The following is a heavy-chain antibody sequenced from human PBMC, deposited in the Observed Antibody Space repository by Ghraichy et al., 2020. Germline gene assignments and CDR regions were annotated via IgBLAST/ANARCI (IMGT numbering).Heavy chain of an antibody. V-gene: IGHV5-51*01. CDR3: ARRRRIQLWLRAGYYFDY. CDR1: GYSFTSYW. J-gene: IGHJ4*02. CDR2: IYPGDSDT. Sequence: GESLNISCKGSGYSFTSYWIGWVRQMPGKGLKWMGIIYPGDSDTRYSPSFQGQVTISADKSISTAYLQWSSLKASDTAMYYCARRRRIQLWLRAGYYFDYWGQGTLVTVSS. D-gene: IGHD5-18*01.